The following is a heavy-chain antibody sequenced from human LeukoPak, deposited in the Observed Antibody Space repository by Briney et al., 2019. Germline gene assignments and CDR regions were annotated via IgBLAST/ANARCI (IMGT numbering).Heavy chain of an antibody. D-gene: IGHD6-19*01. V-gene: IGHV3-66*01. CDR3: ARLRYSSGPLGF. CDR2: LNSGGNT. Sequence: GGSLRLSCAASGFTVSSNYMTWVRQAPGKGLEWVSSLNSGGNTYYADSVKDRFTISRDNSQNTVYLQMSSLRAEDTAVYYCARLRYSSGPLGFWGQGTLVTVSS. J-gene: IGHJ4*02. CDR1: GFTVSSNY.